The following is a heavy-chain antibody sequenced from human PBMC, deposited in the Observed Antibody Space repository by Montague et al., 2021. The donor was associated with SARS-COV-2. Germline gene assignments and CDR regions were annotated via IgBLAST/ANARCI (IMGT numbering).Heavy chain of an antibody. Sequence: SETLSLTCTVSGDSISNSNWWTWVRQSPGRGLEWIGEIFRSGDSNYNPSLKSRVTMSVDMSRNQFSLSLSNVTAADTAIYYCVRGGTMTVVVFDYWVQGTLVTVSS. CDR1: GDSISNSNW. V-gene: IGHV4-4*02. D-gene: IGHD3-22*01. J-gene: IGHJ4*02. CDR2: IFRSGDS. CDR3: VRGGTMTVVVFDY.